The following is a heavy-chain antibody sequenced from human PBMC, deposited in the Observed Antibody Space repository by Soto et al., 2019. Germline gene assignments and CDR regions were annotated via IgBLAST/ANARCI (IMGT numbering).Heavy chain of an antibody. J-gene: IGHJ4*02. D-gene: IGHD1-26*01. CDR3: AKEGGLSGSYYISSTYYFDY. CDR2: ISYDGSNT. V-gene: IGHV3-30*18. CDR1: GFTFSSYG. Sequence: QVQLVESGGGVVQPGRSLRLSCVASGFTFSSYGMHWVRQAPGKGLEWVAIISYDGSNTYYADSVKGRFTISRYNSKNTLYLQRNSLRAEDTSVYYCAKEGGLSGSYYISSTYYFDYWGQGTLVTVSS.